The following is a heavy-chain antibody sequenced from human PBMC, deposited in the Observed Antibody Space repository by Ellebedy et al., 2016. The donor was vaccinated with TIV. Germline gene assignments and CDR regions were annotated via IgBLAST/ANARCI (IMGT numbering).Heavy chain of an antibody. Sequence: GESLKISCAASGFSFGSYDFHFVRQAPGEGLEWVAVMSSDLRWEYYADSVRGRFTIFRDNSKNTLHLQMNSLRPEDTAVYYCARPGGVGDTWSWLHSWGLGTLVTVSS. CDR2: MSSDLRWE. CDR3: ARPGGVGDTWSWLHS. V-gene: IGHV3-30*04. D-gene: IGHD4-17*01. CDR1: GFSFGSYD. J-gene: IGHJ5*01.